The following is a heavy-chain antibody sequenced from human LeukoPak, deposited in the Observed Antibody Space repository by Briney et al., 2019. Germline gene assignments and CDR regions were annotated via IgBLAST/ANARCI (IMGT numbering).Heavy chain of an antibody. CDR3: AKDDYGDYEDFYYFDY. D-gene: IGHD4-17*01. Sequence: GGSLRLSCAASGFTFSSYAMSWVRQAPGKGLEWVSSISGSGGSTYHADSVKGRFTISRDNSKNTLYLQMNSLRAKDTAVYYCAKDDYGDYEDFYYFDYWGQGTLVTVSS. CDR1: GFTFSSYA. V-gene: IGHV3-23*01. J-gene: IGHJ4*02. CDR2: ISGSGGST.